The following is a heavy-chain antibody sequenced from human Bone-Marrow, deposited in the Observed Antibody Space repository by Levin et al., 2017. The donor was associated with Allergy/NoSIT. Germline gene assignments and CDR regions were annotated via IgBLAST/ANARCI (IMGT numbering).Heavy chain of an antibody. Sequence: GSLRLSCTVSGASVSSDTYYWSWIRQPPGKGLEWIGYISSRGSTYYSPSLRTRVTISFHTSMNQFSLNLSSVTAADTAVYYCARDDYSDFTGWVWGQGSLVTVSS. CDR1: GASVSSDTYY. CDR2: ISSRGST. D-gene: IGHD3-9*01. J-gene: IGHJ4*02. V-gene: IGHV4-61*01. CDR3: ARDDYSDFTGWV.